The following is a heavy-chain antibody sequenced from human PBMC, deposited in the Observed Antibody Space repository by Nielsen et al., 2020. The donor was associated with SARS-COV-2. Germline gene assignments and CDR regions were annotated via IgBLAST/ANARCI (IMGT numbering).Heavy chain of an antibody. J-gene: IGHJ2*01. Sequence: GGSLRLSCAASGFRFTSYTMNWVRQAPGKGLEWVASITMSGAYMYYADSVRGRFTASRDNAENSLYLQMNSLRDEDTAVYYCARDQDGGAATSNWYFDLWGRGTLVIVSS. CDR3: ARDQDGGAATSNWYFDL. CDR1: GFRFTSYT. CDR2: ITMSGAYM. D-gene: IGHD6-25*01. V-gene: IGHV3-21*01.